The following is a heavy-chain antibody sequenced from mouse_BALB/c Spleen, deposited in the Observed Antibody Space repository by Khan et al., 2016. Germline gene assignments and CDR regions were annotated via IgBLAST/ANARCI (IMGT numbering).Heavy chain of an antibody. D-gene: IGHD3-2*01. CDR2: INTNTGEP. CDR3: ARSGGQLGLPDC. CDR1: GYIFTNYG. J-gene: IGHJ2*01. Sequence: QIQLVQSGPELKKPGETVKISCKASGYIFTNYGMNWVKQAPGKGLKWMGWINTNTGEPTYAEEFKGRFVFSLETSATTAYLQINNLKKEDTATYFCARSGGQLGLPDCWGQGSTLTVSS. V-gene: IGHV9-3*02.